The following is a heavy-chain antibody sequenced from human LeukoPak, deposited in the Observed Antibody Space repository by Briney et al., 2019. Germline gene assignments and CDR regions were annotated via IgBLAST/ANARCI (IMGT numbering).Heavy chain of an antibody. CDR1: GFTFSNYE. J-gene: IGHJ4*02. Sequence: GGSLRLSCEVSGFTFSNYEMNWVRQAPGKGLEWIAYIRSSGSPIHYADSVEGRFAISRDNANNSLYLQMNSLRAEDTAVYYCAKASAMIVVVSKHFDYWGQGTLVTVSS. D-gene: IGHD3-22*01. CDR3: AKASAMIVVVSKHFDY. V-gene: IGHV3-48*03. CDR2: IRSSGSPI.